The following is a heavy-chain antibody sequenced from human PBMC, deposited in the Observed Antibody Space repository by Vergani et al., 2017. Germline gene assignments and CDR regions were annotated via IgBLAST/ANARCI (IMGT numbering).Heavy chain of an antibody. V-gene: IGHV4-31*03. CDR1: GGSISSGGYY. CDR2: IYYSGST. D-gene: IGHD4-17*01. Sequence: QVQLQQWGAGLLKPSETLSLTCTVSGGSISSGGYYWSWIRQHPGKGLEWIGYIYYSGSTYYNPSLKSRVTISVDTSKNQFSLKLSSVTAADTAVYYCARGTDYGDYRFDYWGQGTLVTVSS. J-gene: IGHJ4*02. CDR3: ARGTDYGDYRFDY.